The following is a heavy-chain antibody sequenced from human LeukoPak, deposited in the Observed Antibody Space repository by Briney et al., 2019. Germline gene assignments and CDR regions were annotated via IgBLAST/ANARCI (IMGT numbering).Heavy chain of an antibody. CDR1: GGTFSSYA. Sequence: ASVKVSCKASGGTFSSYAISWVRQAPGQGLEWMGWISAYNGNTNYAQKLQGRVTMTTDTSTSTAYMELRSLRSDDTAVYYCARDLTHLSDAFDIWGQGTMVTVSS. CDR3: ARDLTHLSDAFDI. V-gene: IGHV1-18*01. J-gene: IGHJ3*02. CDR2: ISAYNGNT.